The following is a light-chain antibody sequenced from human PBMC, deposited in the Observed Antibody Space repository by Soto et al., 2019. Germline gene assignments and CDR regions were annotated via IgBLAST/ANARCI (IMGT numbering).Light chain of an antibody. CDR3: QQYNIWPQT. CDR2: GAS. Sequence: EIVLTQSPATLSLSPGEIATLSCRASQSVSSYLAWYQQKPGQAPRLLIHGASTRATGIPARFSGSGSGTEFTLTISSLQSEDFAVYFCQQYNIWPQTFGQGTKVDIK. J-gene: IGKJ1*01. V-gene: IGKV3-15*01. CDR1: QSVSSY.